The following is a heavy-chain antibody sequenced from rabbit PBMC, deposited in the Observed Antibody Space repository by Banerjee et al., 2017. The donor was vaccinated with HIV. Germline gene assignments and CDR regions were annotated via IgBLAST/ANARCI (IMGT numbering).Heavy chain of an antibody. D-gene: IGHD4-2*01. Sequence: QSLEESGGDLVKPGASLTLTCTASGFSFSSSYYMCWVRQAPGKGLEWIACTSGGNSGTWYTNWAKGRFTISKTSSTTVTLQMTSLTAADTATYFCARESYDGGWAYIDGYFNLWGQGTLVTVS. CDR2: TSGGNSGT. CDR1: GFSFSSSYY. CDR3: ARESYDGGWAYIDGYFNL. V-gene: IGHV1S40*01. J-gene: IGHJ4*01.